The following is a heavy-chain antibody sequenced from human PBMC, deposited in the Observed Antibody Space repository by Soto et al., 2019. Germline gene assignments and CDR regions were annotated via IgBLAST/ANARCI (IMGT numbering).Heavy chain of an antibody. Sequence: GGSLRLSCAASGFTFCSYSMNLVRQAPGKGLEWVSYISSSSSTIYYADSEKGRFTISRDNAKNSLYLQMSSLRLDHTAGYYRARGRWLQLPQFQNWGQGALAHISS. CDR1: GFTFCSYS. J-gene: IGHJ4*02. V-gene: IGHV3-48*01. CDR2: ISSSSSTI. CDR3: ARGRWLQLPQFQN. D-gene: IGHD6-6*01.